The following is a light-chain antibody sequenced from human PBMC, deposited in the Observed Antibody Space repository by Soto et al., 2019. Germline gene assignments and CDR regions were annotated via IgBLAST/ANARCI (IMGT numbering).Light chain of an antibody. CDR2: KAS. Sequence: DIQMTQSPSTLSASVGDRITVTCRASKTIGSWVAWYQQKPGKAPNLLIYKASTLENGVPSRFSGTGSGTEFTLTISSLQPDDFATYYCQQYSPYSARTFGQGTKVEVK. J-gene: IGKJ1*01. CDR3: QQYSPYSART. CDR1: KTIGSW. V-gene: IGKV1-5*03.